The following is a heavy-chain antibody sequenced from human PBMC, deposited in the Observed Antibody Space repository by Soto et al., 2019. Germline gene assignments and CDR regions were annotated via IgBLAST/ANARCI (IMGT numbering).Heavy chain of an antibody. CDR3: ARDKVERRRGFDH. D-gene: IGHD1-1*01. J-gene: IGHJ4*02. CDR1: GGSISSGGYY. Sequence: PSETLSLTCTVSGGSISSGGYYWSWIRQHPGKGLEWIGYIYYSGSTYYNPSLKSRVTISVDTSKNQFSLKLSSVTAADTAVYYCARDKVERRRGFDHWGQGTLVTVSS. V-gene: IGHV4-31*03. CDR2: IYYSGST.